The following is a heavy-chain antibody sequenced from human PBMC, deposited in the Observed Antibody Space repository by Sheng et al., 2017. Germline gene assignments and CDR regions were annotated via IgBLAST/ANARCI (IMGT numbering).Heavy chain of an antibody. CDR3: ARVRNWGPVYYYYMDV. CDR2: ITHRGSTI. J-gene: IGHJ6*03. CDR1: GFTFSDYY. V-gene: IGHV3-11*04. Sequence: QVQLVESGGGLVKPGGSLRLSCAASGFTFSDYYMSWIRQAPGKGLEWVSYITHRGSTIYYADSVKGRFTISRDNAKNSLYLQMNSLRAEDTAVYYCARVRNWGPVYYYYMDVWGQGTTVTVSS. D-gene: IGHD3-16*01.